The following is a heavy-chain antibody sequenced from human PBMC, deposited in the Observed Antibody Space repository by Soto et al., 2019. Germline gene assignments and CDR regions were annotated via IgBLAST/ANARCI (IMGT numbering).Heavy chain of an antibody. CDR1: GFTFSSYE. Sequence: GGSLRLSCAASGFTFSSYEMNWVRQAPGKGLEWVSYISSSGSTIYYADSVKGRFTISRDNAKNSLYLQMNSLRAEDTAVYYCASTLNQVVPAAIDYWGQGTLVTVSS. CDR3: ASTLNQVVPAAIDY. D-gene: IGHD2-2*01. J-gene: IGHJ4*02. V-gene: IGHV3-48*03. CDR2: ISSSGSTI.